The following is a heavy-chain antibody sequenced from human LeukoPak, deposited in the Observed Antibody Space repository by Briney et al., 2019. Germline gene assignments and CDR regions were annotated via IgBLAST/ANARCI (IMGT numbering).Heavy chain of an antibody. CDR2: IYYSGST. D-gene: IGHD1-26*01. V-gene: IGHV4-39*01. J-gene: IGHJ4*02. Sequence: SETLSLTCTVSGGSIRSISYYWGWIRQPPGEGLEWIGTIYYSGSTYYNPSLKSRVTISVDTSKNQLSLKLSSVTAADTAAYYCARHSGTYPRWFDYWGQGTLVTVSS. CDR3: ARHSGTYPRWFDY. CDR1: GGSIRSISYY.